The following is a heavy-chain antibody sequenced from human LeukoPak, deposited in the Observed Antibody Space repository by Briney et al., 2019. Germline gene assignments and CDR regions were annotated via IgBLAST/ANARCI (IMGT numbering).Heavy chain of an antibody. CDR3: AKDASSVWYFSYFDF. V-gene: IGHV3-30*02. J-gene: IGHJ4*02. CDR2: IQSDGTNK. Sequence: GGSLRLSCAASGFIFSSYGMHWVRQAPGKGLEWVAFIQSDGTNKYYTDSVKGRFTVSRDNSKNTLYLQMDSLRPEDTAVYYYAKDASSVWYFSYFDFWGQGTLVTVSS. D-gene: IGHD6-19*01. CDR1: GFIFSSYG.